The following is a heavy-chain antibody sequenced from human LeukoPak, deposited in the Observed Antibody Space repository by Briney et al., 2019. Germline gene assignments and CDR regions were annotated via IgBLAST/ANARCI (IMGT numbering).Heavy chain of an antibody. CDR2: ISAGGDAT. V-gene: IGHV3-23*01. CDR1: GFTFSTYA. J-gene: IGHJ6*02. CDR3: ARDKQAIGSGYYYYGMDV. Sequence: GGSLRLSCAASGFTFSTYAMSWVRQAPGKGLEWVCAISAGGDATFYADSVKGRFTVSRDNPKNTLSLQMNSLRGEDTAVYYCARDKQAIGSGYYYYGMDVWGQGTTVTVSS. D-gene: IGHD2-15*01.